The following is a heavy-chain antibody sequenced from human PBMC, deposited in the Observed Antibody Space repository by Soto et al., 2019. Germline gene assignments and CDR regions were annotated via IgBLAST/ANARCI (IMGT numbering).Heavy chain of an antibody. CDR1: GFSFSIFA. J-gene: IGHJ4*02. CDR3: VRGYSYV. CDR2: ISSGGGTT. V-gene: IGHV3-23*01. D-gene: IGHD5-18*01. Sequence: EVHLLESGGGFLQPGGSLRLSCASSGFSFSIFAMNWVRQAPGKGLEWVSTISSGGGTTLYADSVKGRFTISRDNSKKTVSLQMNSLRAEDTAVYYCVRGYSYVWGQGTLVTVSS.